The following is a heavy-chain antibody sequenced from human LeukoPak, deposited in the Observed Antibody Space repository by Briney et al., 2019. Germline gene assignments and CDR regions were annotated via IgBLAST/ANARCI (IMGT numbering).Heavy chain of an antibody. CDR1: GFTFSNAW. V-gene: IGHV3-7*04. CDR2: IKQDGSEK. D-gene: IGHD3-3*01. Sequence: GGSLRLSCAASGFTFSNAWMSWVRQAPGKGLEWVANIKQDGSEKYYVDSVKGRFTISRDNAKNSLYLQMNSLRAEDTAVYYCARANVLRFLEWLLYGDSFDYWGQGTLVTVSS. CDR3: ARANVLRFLEWLLYGDSFDY. J-gene: IGHJ4*02.